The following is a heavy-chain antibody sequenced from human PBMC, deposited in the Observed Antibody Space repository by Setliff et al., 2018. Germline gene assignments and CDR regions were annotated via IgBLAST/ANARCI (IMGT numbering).Heavy chain of an antibody. CDR1: GFTFSDYY. Sequence: GGSLRLSCEASGFTFSDYYMHWVRQAPGKGLVWVSRIDRDGTTTDYADSVKGRFTISRDNAKNTLYLQLRSLTGEDTAFYYCAKDYLSRWWNEPPLYFDDWGPGVLVTVSS. D-gene: IGHD1-1*01. CDR2: IDRDGTTT. J-gene: IGHJ4*01. CDR3: AKDYLSRWWNEPPLYFDD. V-gene: IGHV3-74*01.